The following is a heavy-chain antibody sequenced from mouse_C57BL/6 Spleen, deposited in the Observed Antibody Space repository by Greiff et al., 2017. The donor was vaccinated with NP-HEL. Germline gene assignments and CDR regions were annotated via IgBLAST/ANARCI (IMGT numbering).Heavy chain of an antibody. CDR2: ISDGGSYT. Sequence: VQLKESGGGLVKPGGSLKLSCAASGFTFSSYAMSWVRQTPEKRPEWVATISDGGSYTYYPDNVKGRFTISRDNAKNNLYLQMSHLKSEDTAMYYGASLWDPDWYFDVWGTGTTVTVSS. J-gene: IGHJ1*03. V-gene: IGHV5-4*01. CDR1: GFTFSSYA. D-gene: IGHD4-1*01. CDR3: ASLWDPDWYFDV.